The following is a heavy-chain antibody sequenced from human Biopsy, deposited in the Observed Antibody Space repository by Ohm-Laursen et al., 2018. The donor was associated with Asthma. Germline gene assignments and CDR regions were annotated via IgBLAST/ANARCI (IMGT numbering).Heavy chain of an antibody. J-gene: IGHJ4*02. CDR2: HDHEEGGT. CDR3: ASDFPKDYVRYNFQF. CDR1: GYSLTDLS. Sequence: VPVKVSCKISGYSLTDLSMHWVRQAPGQGLEWMGGHDHEEGGTANARRFQGRVTMTEDTSTDTAYMELSSLSSDDTAVYYCASDFPKDYVRYNFQFWGQGTLVTVSS. D-gene: IGHD4-17*01. V-gene: IGHV1-24*01.